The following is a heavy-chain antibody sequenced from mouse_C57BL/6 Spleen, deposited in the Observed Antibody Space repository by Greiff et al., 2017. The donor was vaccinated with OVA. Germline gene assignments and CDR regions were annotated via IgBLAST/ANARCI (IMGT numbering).Heavy chain of an antibody. D-gene: IGHD2-5*01. CDR3: ARDYSNYWYFDV. Sequence: VQLQQPGAELVKPGASVKLSCKASGYTFTSYWMHWVKQRPGQGLEWIGMIHPNSGSTNYNEKFKSKATLTVDKSSSTAYMQLSSLTSEYSAVYYCARDYSNYWYFDVWGTGTTVTVSS. CDR2: IHPNSGST. CDR1: GYTFTSYW. J-gene: IGHJ1*03. V-gene: IGHV1-64*01.